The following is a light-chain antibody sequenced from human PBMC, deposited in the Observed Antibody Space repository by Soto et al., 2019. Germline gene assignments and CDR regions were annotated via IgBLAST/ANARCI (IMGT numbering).Light chain of an antibody. Sequence: QPVLTQPPSVSGAPGQRVTISCTGSSSNIGAIYDVHWYQQVPGTAPKLLIYGNTNRPSGVPDRFSGSKSGTSASLAITGLQAEDEADYYCQSYDSSLSAVVFGGGTKLTVL. CDR1: SSNIGAIYD. J-gene: IGLJ2*01. V-gene: IGLV1-40*01. CDR3: QSYDSSLSAVV. CDR2: GNT.